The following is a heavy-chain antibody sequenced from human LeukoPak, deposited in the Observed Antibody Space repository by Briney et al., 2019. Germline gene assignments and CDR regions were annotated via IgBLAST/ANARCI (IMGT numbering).Heavy chain of an antibody. Sequence: GGSLRLSCPVSGFTVSSNSMSWVRQPPGKGLEWVSFIYSDNTHYSDSVKGRFTISRDNSKNTLYLQMNSLRAEDTAVYYCARRAGAYSHPYDYWGQGTLVTVSS. CDR2: IYSDNT. J-gene: IGHJ4*02. V-gene: IGHV3-53*01. CDR3: ARRAGAYSHPYDY. CDR1: GFTVSSNS. D-gene: IGHD4/OR15-4a*01.